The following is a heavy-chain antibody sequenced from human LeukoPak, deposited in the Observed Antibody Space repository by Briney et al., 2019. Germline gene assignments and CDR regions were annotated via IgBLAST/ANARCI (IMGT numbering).Heavy chain of an antibody. J-gene: IGHJ5*02. CDR3: ARDLSIAATGTIRFWFDP. D-gene: IGHD6-13*01. CDR1: GDSINNYY. V-gene: IGHV4-4*07. CDR2: IYTSGNI. Sequence: SETLSLTCTVSGDSINNYYWSWIRQPAGKGLEWIGRIYTSGNIKYNPSLKSRVTMSVDTSKNQFSLKLSSVTAADTALYYYARDLSIAATGTIRFWFDPWGQGTLVTVSS.